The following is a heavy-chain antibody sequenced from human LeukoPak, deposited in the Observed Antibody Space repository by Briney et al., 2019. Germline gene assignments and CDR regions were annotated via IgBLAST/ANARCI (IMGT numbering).Heavy chain of an antibody. D-gene: IGHD3-22*01. CDR1: GFTFSSYG. Sequence: GGSLRLSCAASGFTFSSYGMHWVRQAPGKGLEWVAVISYDGSNKYYADSVKGRFTISRDNSKNTLYLQMNSLRAEDTGLYYCAKDSNYDSSGYPDYWGQGTLVTVSS. J-gene: IGHJ4*02. V-gene: IGHV3-30*18. CDR2: ISYDGSNK. CDR3: AKDSNYDSSGYPDY.